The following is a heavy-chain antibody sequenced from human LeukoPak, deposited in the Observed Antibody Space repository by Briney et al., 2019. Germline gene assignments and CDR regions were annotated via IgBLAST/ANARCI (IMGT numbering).Heavy chain of an antibody. D-gene: IGHD6-13*01. CDR1: GGSISSYY. J-gene: IGHJ4*02. CDR2: IYYSGTT. V-gene: IGHV4-59*01. CDR3: GRGVYIAAAQYGY. Sequence: SETLSLTCTVSGGSISSYYWSWIRQPPGKGLEWIGYIYYSGTTNYNPSLKSRVTISVDTSKNQFSLKLSSVTAADTAVYYCGRGVYIAAAQYGYWGQGTLVTVSS.